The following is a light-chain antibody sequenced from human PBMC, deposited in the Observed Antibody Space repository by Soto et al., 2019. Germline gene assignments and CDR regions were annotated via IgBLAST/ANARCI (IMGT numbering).Light chain of an antibody. J-gene: IGKJ1*01. Sequence: DIPMAQSPSTLSASVGDRVIITCRASESVSSWLAWYQQKPGKAPKLLIYKASTFQSGVPSRFSGSGSGTEFTLTISSLQPEDFATYYCQQYNSYPRTFGQGTKVDIK. V-gene: IGKV1-5*03. CDR2: KAS. CDR3: QQYNSYPRT. CDR1: ESVSSW.